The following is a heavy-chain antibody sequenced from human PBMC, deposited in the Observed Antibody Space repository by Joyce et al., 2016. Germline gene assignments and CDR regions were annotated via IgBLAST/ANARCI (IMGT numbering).Heavy chain of an antibody. Sequence: EVQLLESGGGLVQPGGSLRLSCAASGFTFSSYAMSWVRQAPGKWREWVSAIMGSGTRTYYADSVKGRFTISRDNSKNTLYLQMNSLRAEDTAVYYCAKALSPYYDYIWGSYLDAFDIWGQGTMVTVSS. CDR3: AKALSPYYDYIWGSYLDAFDI. V-gene: IGHV3-23*01. J-gene: IGHJ3*02. CDR1: GFTFSSYA. D-gene: IGHD3-16*02. CDR2: IMGSGTRT.